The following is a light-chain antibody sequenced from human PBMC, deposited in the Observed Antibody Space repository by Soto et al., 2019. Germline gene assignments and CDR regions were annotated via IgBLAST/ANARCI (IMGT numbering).Light chain of an antibody. CDR3: QQYKNWPST. CDR1: QSVSSSY. CDR2: GAS. Sequence: EIVLTQAPGTLSLSPGARATLSCRASQSVSSSYLAWYQQKPGQAPRLLIYGASSRATGIPDRFSVIVSGTDLTINIRNLKSEDGVVDEGQQYKNWPSTFCQGTRLEIK. J-gene: IGKJ5*01. V-gene: IGKV3-20*01.